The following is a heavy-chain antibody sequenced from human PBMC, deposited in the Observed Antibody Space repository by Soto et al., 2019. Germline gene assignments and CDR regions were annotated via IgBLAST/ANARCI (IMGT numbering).Heavy chain of an antibody. CDR2: IIPILGIA. Sequence: SVKVYCKASGGTFSSYTISWVRQAPGQGLEWMGRIIPILGIANYAQKFQGRVTITADGATSTAYMELSSLRSEDTAVYYCASNGRYYNWGQRTLVSVSS. D-gene: IGHD3-22*01. CDR1: GGTFSSYT. J-gene: IGHJ4*02. V-gene: IGHV1-69*02. CDR3: ASNGRYYN.